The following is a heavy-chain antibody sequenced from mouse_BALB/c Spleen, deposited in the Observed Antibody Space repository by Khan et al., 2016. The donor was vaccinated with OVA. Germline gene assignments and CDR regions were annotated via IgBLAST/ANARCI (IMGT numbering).Heavy chain of an antibody. CDR3: TRDRIDY. CDR2: INPTSGYT. V-gene: IGHV1-7*01. CDR1: GYTFTTYW. Sequence: QVQLQQSGAELAKPGASVKMSCKASGYTFTTYWLHWVKQRPGQGLEWIGYINPTSGYTDYNEKFKDKATLSADKSYSTTYMRLCSRTSEHSAVYYRTRDRIDYGGQGTTLTVSS. J-gene: IGHJ2*01.